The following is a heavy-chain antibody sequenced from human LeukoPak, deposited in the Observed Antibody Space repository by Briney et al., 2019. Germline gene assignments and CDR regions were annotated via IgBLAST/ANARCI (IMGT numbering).Heavy chain of an antibody. D-gene: IGHD7-27*01. CDR3: ACEGMNWGLMYYFDY. CDR2: INPNSGGT. V-gene: IGHV1-2*02. Sequence: PGASVKVSCKASGYTFTGYYMHWVRQAPGQGLEWTGWINPNSGGTNYAQKFQGRVTMTRDTSISTAYMELSRLRSDDTAVYYCACEGMNWGLMYYFDYWGQGTLVTVSS. CDR1: GYTFTGYY. J-gene: IGHJ4*02.